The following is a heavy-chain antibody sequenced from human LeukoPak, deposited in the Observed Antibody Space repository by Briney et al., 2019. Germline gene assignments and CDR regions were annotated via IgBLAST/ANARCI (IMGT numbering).Heavy chain of an antibody. CDR1: GYSISSGYY. J-gene: IGHJ4*02. D-gene: IGHD2-15*01. V-gene: IGHV4-38-2*01. CDR2: IYHSGST. CDR3: ASAWWVAGDYFDY. Sequence: SETLSLTCAVSGYSISSGYYWGWIRQPPGKGLEWIGSIYHSGSTYYNPSLKSRVTISVDTSKNQFSLKLSSVTAADTAVYYCASAWWVAGDYFDYWGQGTLVTVSS.